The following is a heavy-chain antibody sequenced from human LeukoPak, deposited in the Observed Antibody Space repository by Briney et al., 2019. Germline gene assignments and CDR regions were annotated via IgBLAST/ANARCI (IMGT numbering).Heavy chain of an antibody. CDR3: AREIVVVPAARHYWYFDL. J-gene: IGHJ2*01. D-gene: IGHD2-2*01. Sequence: PSETLSLTCTVSGGSISSHYWSWTRQPPGKGLEWIGYIYYSGSTNYNPSLKSRVTISVDTSKNQFSLKLSSVTAADTAVYYCAREIVVVPAARHYWYFDLWGRGTLVTVSS. V-gene: IGHV4-59*11. CDR1: GGSISSHY. CDR2: IYYSGST.